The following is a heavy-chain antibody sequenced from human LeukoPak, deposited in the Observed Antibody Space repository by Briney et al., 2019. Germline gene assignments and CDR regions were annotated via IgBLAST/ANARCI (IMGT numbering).Heavy chain of an antibody. V-gene: IGHV4-61*08. CDR1: GGSISSGDYY. CDR2: IYYTGST. Sequence: PSETLSLTCTVSGGSISSGDYYWSWIRQPPGKGLEWIGYIYYTGSTNYNPSLKSRVTISVDTSKNQFSLKLSSVTAADTAVYYCATGSRVPAAPYYFDYWGQGTLVTVSS. D-gene: IGHD2-2*01. CDR3: ATGSRVPAAPYYFDY. J-gene: IGHJ4*02.